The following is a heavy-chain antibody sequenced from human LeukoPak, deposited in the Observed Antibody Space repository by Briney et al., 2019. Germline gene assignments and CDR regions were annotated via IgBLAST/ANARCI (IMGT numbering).Heavy chain of an antibody. CDR3: ARDSADNDYGDLDGLNI. D-gene: IGHD4-17*01. V-gene: IGHV1-18*01. CDR1: GYSFTSDG. CDR2: ISAYNGNT. Sequence: ASVTVSCKASGYSFTSDGISWVRQAPRQGVEWMCWISAYNGNTNYTQTLQGRVTMTTETSTSTAYMELRSLRSDDTAVYYCARDSADNDYGDLDGLNIWGQGTTVTVS. J-gene: IGHJ3*02.